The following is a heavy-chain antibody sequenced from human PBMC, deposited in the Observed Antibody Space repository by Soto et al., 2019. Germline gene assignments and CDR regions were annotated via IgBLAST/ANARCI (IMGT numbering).Heavy chain of an antibody. D-gene: IGHD6-13*01. CDR2: ISAYNGNT. CDR3: ARDGLASAGTANNY. J-gene: IGHJ4*02. CDR1: GYTFTSYG. Sequence: VQLVQSGAEVKKPGASVKVSCKASGYTFTSYGISWVRQAPGQGLEWMGWISAYNGNTNYAQKLEGRVTMTTAPSTSTAYMELRRLRSDDTAVYYCARDGLASAGTANNYWGQATLVSVS. V-gene: IGHV1-18*04.